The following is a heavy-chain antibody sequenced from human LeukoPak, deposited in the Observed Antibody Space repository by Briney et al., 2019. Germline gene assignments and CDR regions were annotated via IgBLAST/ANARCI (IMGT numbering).Heavy chain of an antibody. Sequence: PSETLSLTCAVYGGSFSGYYWSWIRQPPGKGLEWIGEINHSGSTNYNPSLKSRVTISVDTSKNQFSLKLSSVTAADTAVYYCARNFLGRSRKAFDIWGQGTMVTVSS. J-gene: IGHJ3*02. V-gene: IGHV4-34*01. D-gene: IGHD1-14*01. CDR1: GGSFSGYY. CDR3: ARNFLGRSRKAFDI. CDR2: INHSGST.